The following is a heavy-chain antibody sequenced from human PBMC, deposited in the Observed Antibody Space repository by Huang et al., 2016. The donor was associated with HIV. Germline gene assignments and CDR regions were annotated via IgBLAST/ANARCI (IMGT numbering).Heavy chain of an antibody. CDR2: INHSGDT. Sequence: QVQLQQWGAGLLKPSETLSLTCAVYGGSFSGYNWSWIRQSPGKGLEWIGEINHSGDTNNNPALKSRVTISVDTSKNQFSLKLSSVTAADTAVYYCARGTAAAHSDYWGQGTLVTVYS. V-gene: IGHV4-34*01. D-gene: IGHD6-13*01. CDR3: ARGTAAAHSDY. CDR1: GGSFSGYN. J-gene: IGHJ4*02.